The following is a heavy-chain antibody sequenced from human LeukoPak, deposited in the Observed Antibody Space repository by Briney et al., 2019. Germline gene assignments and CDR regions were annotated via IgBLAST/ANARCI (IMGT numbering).Heavy chain of an antibody. CDR1: GFTLGSYA. J-gene: IGHJ5*01. CDR3: AKAGALATVMVWFDS. D-gene: IGHD5-18*01. V-gene: IGHV3-23*01. CDR2: ISGSGGAT. Sequence: GGSLRLSCVASGFTLGSYAMIWVRQAPGEGLEWVSTISGSGGATYYADSVKGRFTISRDNSKNTLYLQMNSLRGADTALYYCAKAGALATVMVWFDSWGQGSLVTVSS.